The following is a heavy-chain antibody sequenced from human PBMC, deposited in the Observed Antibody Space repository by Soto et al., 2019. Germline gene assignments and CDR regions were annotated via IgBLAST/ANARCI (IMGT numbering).Heavy chain of an antibody. V-gene: IGHV3-9*01. CDR1: GFTFDDYA. CDR3: AKAVGRYGNFDY. J-gene: IGHJ4*02. CDR2: ISGNSGSI. Sequence: EVQLVESGGGLVQPGRSLRLSCAASGFTFDDYAMHWVRQAPGKGLEWVSRISGNSGSIGYAESVKGRFTISGENAKNFLYLQMNSLRAEDTALYYCAKAVGRYGNFDYWGQGTLVRVSS. D-gene: IGHD3-16*01.